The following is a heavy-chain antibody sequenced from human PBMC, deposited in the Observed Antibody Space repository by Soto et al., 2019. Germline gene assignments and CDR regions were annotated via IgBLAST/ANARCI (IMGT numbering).Heavy chain of an antibody. Sequence: RLSCAASGFTFSSYSMNWVRQAPGKGLEWVSSISSSSSYIYYADSVKGRFTISRDNAKNSLYLQMNSLRAEDTAVYYCARDDCSSTSCYRMDVWGQGTTVTVSS. D-gene: IGHD2-2*02. V-gene: IGHV3-21*01. J-gene: IGHJ6*02. CDR1: GFTFSSYS. CDR2: ISSSSSYI. CDR3: ARDDCSSTSCYRMDV.